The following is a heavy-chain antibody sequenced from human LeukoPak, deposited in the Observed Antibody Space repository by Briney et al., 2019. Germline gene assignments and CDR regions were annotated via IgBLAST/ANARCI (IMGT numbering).Heavy chain of an antibody. Sequence: SETLSLTCAVYGGSFSGYYWSWIRQPPGKGQEWIGEINHSGSTNYNPSLKSRVTIAVDTSKNQFSLKLSSVTAADTAVYYCARGYYDFWSGYSYYFDYWGQGTLVTVSS. J-gene: IGHJ4*02. D-gene: IGHD3-3*01. V-gene: IGHV4-34*01. CDR3: ARGYYDFWSGYSYYFDY. CDR1: GGSFSGYY. CDR2: INHSGST.